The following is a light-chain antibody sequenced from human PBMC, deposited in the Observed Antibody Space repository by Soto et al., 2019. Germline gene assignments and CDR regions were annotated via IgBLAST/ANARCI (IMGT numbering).Light chain of an antibody. CDR1: RREVVGFNS. V-gene: IGLV2-8*01. CDR3: SSYASTNNLYV. J-gene: IGLJ1*01. Sequence: QSELNQGPSGSGSPGQSVTICWTGKRREVVGFNSVSWYQPHPRQAPKLMFYEVTTRPSGLPDRFSRSKSGNTASLTVSGLQAYDEADYSSSSYASTNNLYVFGTVTKLTVL. CDR2: EVT.